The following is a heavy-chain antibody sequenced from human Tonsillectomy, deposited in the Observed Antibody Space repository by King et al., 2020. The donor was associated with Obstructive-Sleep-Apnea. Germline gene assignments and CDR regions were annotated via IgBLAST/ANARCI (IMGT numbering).Heavy chain of an antibody. CDR2: IYYSGST. J-gene: IGHJ5*02. CDR1: GGSISSYY. Sequence: PLQESGPGLVKPSETLSLTCTVSGGSISSYYWSWIRQPPGKGLEWIGYIYYSGSTNYNPSLKSRVTISVDTSKNQFSLKLSSVTAADTAVYYCASRGRNYGGNSGWFDPWGQGTLVTVSS. D-gene: IGHD4-23*01. V-gene: IGHV4-59*01. CDR3: ASRGRNYGGNSGWFDP.